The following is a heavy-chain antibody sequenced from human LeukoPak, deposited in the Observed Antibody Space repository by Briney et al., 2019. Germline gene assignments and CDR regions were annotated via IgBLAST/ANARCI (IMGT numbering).Heavy chain of an antibody. CDR3: ARDGGFSCYSY. Sequence: GGSLRLSCAASGFTFSTYWVTWVRQAPGKGLEWVANINLDGSDKYYVDSVKGRFTISRDNAKNSLYLQMNSLTVEDTAVYYCARDGGFSCYSYWGQGTLVTVSS. V-gene: IGHV3-7*01. CDR2: INLDGSDK. CDR1: GFTFSTYW. J-gene: IGHJ4*02. D-gene: IGHD2-15*01.